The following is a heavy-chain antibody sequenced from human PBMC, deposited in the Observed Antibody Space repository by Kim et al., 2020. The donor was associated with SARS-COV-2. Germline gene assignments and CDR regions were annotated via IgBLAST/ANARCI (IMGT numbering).Heavy chain of an antibody. J-gene: IGHJ4*02. CDR3: ASQRYSGDYYFDY. Sequence: SVKVSCKASGGTFSSYAISWVRQAPGQGLEWMGGIIPIFGTANYAQKFQGRVTITADESTSTAYMELSSLRSEDTAVYYCASQRYSGDYYFDYWGQGTLVTVSS. V-gene: IGHV1-69*13. D-gene: IGHD1-26*01. CDR1: GGTFSSYA. CDR2: IIPIFGTA.